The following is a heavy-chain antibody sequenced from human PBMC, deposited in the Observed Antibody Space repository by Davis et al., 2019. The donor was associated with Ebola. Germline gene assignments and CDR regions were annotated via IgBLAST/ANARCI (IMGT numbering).Heavy chain of an antibody. CDR3: ARRQMGILTGYYIFDY. CDR1: GFTFDDYG. CDR2: INWNGGST. V-gene: IGHV3-20*04. D-gene: IGHD3-9*01. Sequence: GGSLRLSCAASGFTFDDYGMSWVRQAPGKGLEWVSGINWNGGSTGYADSVRGRFTISRDNAKNSLYLQMNSLRAEDTAVYYCARRQMGILTGYYIFDYWGQGTLVTVSS. J-gene: IGHJ4*02.